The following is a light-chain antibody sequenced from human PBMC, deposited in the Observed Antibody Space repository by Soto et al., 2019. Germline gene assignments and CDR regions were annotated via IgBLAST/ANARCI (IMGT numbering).Light chain of an antibody. CDR1: QSVTSSY. Sequence: EIVLTQSPGTLSLSPGERATLSCRASQSVTSSYLAWYQQKPGQAPRLLIYGASSRATGIPDRFSGSGSGTDFTLTISSMEPEDFSVSYCPQYGSAPRTFGQVTKVEIK. V-gene: IGKV3-20*01. CDR2: GAS. CDR3: PQYGSAPRT. J-gene: IGKJ1*01.